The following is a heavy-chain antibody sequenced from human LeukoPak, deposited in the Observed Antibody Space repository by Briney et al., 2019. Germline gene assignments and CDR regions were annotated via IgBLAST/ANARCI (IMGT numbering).Heavy chain of an antibody. CDR3: ARRRRSNWAFDS. Sequence: PSETLSLTCTVSGGSVDGYYWSWIRQPPGKELEWIGNIYYSGSTNYNPSLKSRVTIPGDTSRNHFSLSLSSVTAADTAVYYCARRRRSNWAFDSWGQGTLVTVSS. J-gene: IGHJ4*02. D-gene: IGHD1-1*01. CDR1: GGSVDGYY. V-gene: IGHV4-59*08. CDR2: IYYSGST.